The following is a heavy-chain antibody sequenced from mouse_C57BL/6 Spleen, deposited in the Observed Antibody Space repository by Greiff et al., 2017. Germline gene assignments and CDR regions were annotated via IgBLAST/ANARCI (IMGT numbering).Heavy chain of an antibody. D-gene: IGHD6-1*01. J-gene: IGHJ4*01. CDR1: GYTFTSYW. V-gene: IGHV1-53*01. CDR3: ARLWPQRDYYAMDY. Sequence: QVQLQQPGTELVKPGASVQLSCKASGYTFTSYWMHWVQQRPGQGLEWIGNINPSNGGTNYNEQFTSQVTMTVDKSYSTAYMQLSSLTSEDSAVYYSARLWPQRDYYAMDYWGQGTSGTVSA. CDR2: INPSNGGT.